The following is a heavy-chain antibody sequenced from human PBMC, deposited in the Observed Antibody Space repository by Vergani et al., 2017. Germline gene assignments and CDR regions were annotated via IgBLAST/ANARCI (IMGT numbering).Heavy chain of an antibody. CDR2: ISSSSSYI. CDR3: ARDPGEYYYGSGSYSYGMDV. V-gene: IGHV3-21*01. Sequence: EVQLVESGGGLVKPGGSLRLSCAASGFTFSSYSMNWVRQAPGTGLEWVSSISSSSSYIYYADSVKGRFTISRDNAKNSLYLQMNSLRAEDTAVYYCARDPGEYYYGSGSYSYGMDVWGQGTTVTVSS. D-gene: IGHD3-10*01. J-gene: IGHJ6*02. CDR1: GFTFSSYS.